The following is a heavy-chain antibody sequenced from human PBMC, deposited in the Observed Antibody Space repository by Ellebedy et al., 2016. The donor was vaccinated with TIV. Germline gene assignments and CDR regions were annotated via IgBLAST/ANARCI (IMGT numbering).Heavy chain of an antibody. V-gene: IGHV3-23*01. J-gene: IGHJ6*02. CDR3: AKDNSLAQYAYFAMDV. CDR1: GVGFNDYA. Sequence: GESLKISCEVSGVGFNDYAINWVRQAPGKGLEWVSIIRGNGRRSDSAESVRGRFAMSSDESKNTVYLEIKSLRVEDTAVYFCAKDNSLAQYAYFAMDVWGQGTTVTFSS. D-gene: IGHD4-23*01. CDR2: IRGNGRRS.